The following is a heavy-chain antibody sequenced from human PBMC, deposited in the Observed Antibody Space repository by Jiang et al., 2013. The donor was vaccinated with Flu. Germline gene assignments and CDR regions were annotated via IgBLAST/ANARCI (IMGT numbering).Heavy chain of an antibody. CDR2: ISSSSSTI. D-gene: IGHD3-3*01. CDR1: GFTFSSYE. J-gene: IGHJ4*02. V-gene: IGHV3-48*03. Sequence: GGLVQPGGSLRLSCAASGFTFSSYEMNWVRQAPGKGLEWVSYISSSSSTIYYADSVKGRFTISRDNAKNSLYLQMNSLRDEDTAVYYCAREGAPGDVLRFLGWHRNPIWFDYWGQGTLVTVSS. CDR3: AREGAPGDVLRFLGWHRNPIWFDY.